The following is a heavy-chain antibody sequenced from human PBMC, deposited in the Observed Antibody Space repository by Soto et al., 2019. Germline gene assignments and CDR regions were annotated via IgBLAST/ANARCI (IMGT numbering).Heavy chain of an antibody. J-gene: IGHJ4*02. CDR1: GFTFSSYG. D-gene: IGHD6-19*01. V-gene: IGHV3-30*18. Sequence: QVQLVESGGGVVQPGRSLRLSCAASGFTFSSYGMHWVRQAPGKGLEWVAVISYDGSNKYYADSVKGRLTISRDNSKNTLYLQMNSLRAEDTAVYYCAKDDYSSGWYGLTGYFDYWGQGTLVTVSS. CDR2: ISYDGSNK. CDR3: AKDDYSSGWYGLTGYFDY.